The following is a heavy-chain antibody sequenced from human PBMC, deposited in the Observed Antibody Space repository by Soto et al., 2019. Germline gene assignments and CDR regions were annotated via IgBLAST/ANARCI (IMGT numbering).Heavy chain of an antibody. CDR3: ARWYCSGGSCSIDY. CDR2: IYYSGST. J-gene: IGHJ4*02. CDR1: GGSISSYY. Sequence: SETLSLTCTVSGGSISSYYWSWIRQPPGKGLEWIGYIYYSGSTNYNPSLKSRVTISVDTSKNQFSLKLSSVTAADTAVYYCARWYCSGGSCSIDYWGQGTLVTVSS. V-gene: IGHV4-59*01. D-gene: IGHD2-15*01.